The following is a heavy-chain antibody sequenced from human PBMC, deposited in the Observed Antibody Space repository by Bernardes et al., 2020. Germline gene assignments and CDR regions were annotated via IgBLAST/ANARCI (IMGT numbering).Heavy chain of an antibody. CDR3: AREPPYPGYCSGGSCYAYYYYGMDV. D-gene: IGHD2-15*01. CDR1: GFSFSTYS. V-gene: IGHV3-48*02. CDR2: ITGSSDII. Sequence: GGSLRLSCVASGFSFSTYSMNWVRQSPGKGLEWLSYITGSSDIIYYADSVKGRFTISRDNGKNSLSLQMNSLRDEDTAVYYCAREPPYPGYCSGGSCYAYYYYGMDVWGQGTTVTVSS. J-gene: IGHJ6*02.